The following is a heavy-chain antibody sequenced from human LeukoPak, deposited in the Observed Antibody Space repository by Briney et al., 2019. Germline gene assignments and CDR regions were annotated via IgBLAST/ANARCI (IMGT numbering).Heavy chain of an antibody. CDR1: GFTFSSYS. Sequence: RAGGSLRLSCAASGFTFSSYSMNWVRQAPGKGLEWVSSISSSSSYIYYADSVKDRFTISRDNSKNTLYLQMNSLRAEDTALYFCANGRSSSGALQHDYWGQGTLVTVSS. D-gene: IGHD6-19*01. CDR3: ANGRSSSGALQHDY. V-gene: IGHV3-21*04. J-gene: IGHJ4*02. CDR2: ISSSSSYI.